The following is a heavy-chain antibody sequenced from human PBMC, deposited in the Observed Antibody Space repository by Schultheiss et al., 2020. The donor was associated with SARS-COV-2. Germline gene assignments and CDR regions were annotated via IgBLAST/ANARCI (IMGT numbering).Heavy chain of an antibody. V-gene: IGHV3-66*01. CDR1: GFTVSSNY. CDR2: IYSGGST. J-gene: IGHJ6*02. D-gene: IGHD6-13*01. CDR3: ARVSSSRTHINYYYYGMDV. Sequence: GGSLRLSCAASGFTVSSNYMSWVRQAPGKGLEWVSVIYSGGSTYYADSVKGRFTISRDNSKNTLYLQMNSLRAEDMAVYYCARVSSSRTHINYYYYGMDVWGQGTTVTVSS.